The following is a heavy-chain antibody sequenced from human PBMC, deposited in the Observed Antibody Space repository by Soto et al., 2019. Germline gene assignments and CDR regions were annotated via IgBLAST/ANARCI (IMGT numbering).Heavy chain of an antibody. Sequence: QVQLQESGPGVVEPSQTLSLTCTVSGGSINNNGYFWSWIRQPPGSGLEWIGHIYNSGSTYSNPSRKSRLTISVDTSKNQFPLKLSSVTAADTAVYYCARGPSGDKVDYWGQGTLVTVSS. CDR3: ARGPSGDKVDY. CDR1: GGSINNNGYF. D-gene: IGHD1-26*01. J-gene: IGHJ4*02. V-gene: IGHV4-30-4*01. CDR2: IYNSGST.